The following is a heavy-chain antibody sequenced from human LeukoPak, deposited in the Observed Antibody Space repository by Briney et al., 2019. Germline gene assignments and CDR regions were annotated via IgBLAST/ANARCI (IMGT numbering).Heavy chain of an antibody. J-gene: IGHJ4*02. V-gene: IGHV4-34*01. Sequence: PSETLSLTCAVYGGSFSGYYWSWIRQPPGKGLEWIGEINHSGSTNYNPSLKSRVTISVDTSKNQFSLKLSSVTAADTAVYYCARSSDIVVVPAATYYFDYWGQGTLVTVSS. CDR1: GGSFSGYY. CDR3: ARSSDIVVVPAATYYFDY. D-gene: IGHD2-2*01. CDR2: INHSGST.